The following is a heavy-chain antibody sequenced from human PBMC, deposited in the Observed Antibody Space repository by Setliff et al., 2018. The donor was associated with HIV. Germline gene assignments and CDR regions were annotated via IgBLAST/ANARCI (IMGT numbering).Heavy chain of an antibody. CDR3: ARTMLLTATQPFDY. CDR2: INRSGGT. Sequence: PSETLSLTCAVYGGSFSGYSWSWLRQPPGKGLEWIGEINRSGGTNYHPSLKSRLTMSVDTSKKQFSLKVRSMTAADTAVYYCARTMLLTATQPFDYWGQGTLVTVSS. V-gene: IGHV4-34*01. J-gene: IGHJ4*02. D-gene: IGHD3-10*01. CDR1: GGSFSGYS.